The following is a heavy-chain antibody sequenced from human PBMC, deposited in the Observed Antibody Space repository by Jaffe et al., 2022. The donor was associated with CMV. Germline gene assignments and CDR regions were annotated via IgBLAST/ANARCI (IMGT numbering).Heavy chain of an antibody. CDR2: ISSNGGST. CDR3: VKDLVSGYDSSGLLDGFDY. CDR1: GFTFSSYA. J-gene: IGHJ4*02. Sequence: EVQLVESGGGLVQPGGSLRLSCSASGFTFSSYAMHWVRQAPGKGLEYVSAISSNGGSTYYADSVKGRFTISRDNSKNTLYLQMSSLRAEDTAVYYCVKDLVSGYDSSGLLDGFDYWGQGTLVTVSS. V-gene: IGHV3-64D*06. D-gene: IGHD3-22*01.